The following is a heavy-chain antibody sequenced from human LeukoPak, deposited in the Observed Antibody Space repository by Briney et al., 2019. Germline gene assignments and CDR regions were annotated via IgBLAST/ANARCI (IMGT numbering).Heavy chain of an antibody. D-gene: IGHD6-13*01. CDR3: ARGGPRIAESQYYYYYYGMDV. CDR2: IRYSGNT. CDR1: GGSLSGSDIY. Sequence: RTSETLSLTCTVSGGSLSGSDIYWSWVRQHPEKGLELIGYIRYSGNTYYNPSLKSRLTIPLDASEQQFSLKLSSVTAADTAVYYCARGGPRIAESQYYYYYYGMDVWGQGTTVTVSS. V-gene: IGHV4-31*03. J-gene: IGHJ6*02.